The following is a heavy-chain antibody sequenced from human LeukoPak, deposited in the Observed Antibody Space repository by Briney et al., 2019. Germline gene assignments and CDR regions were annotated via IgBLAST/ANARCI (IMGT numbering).Heavy chain of an antibody. D-gene: IGHD1-26*01. CDR1: GGTLSSYA. CDR2: IIPILGIA. J-gene: IGHJ6*03. Sequence: ASVKVSCKASGGTLSSYAISGVRQAPGQGLEWMGRIIPILGIANYAQKFQGRVTITADKSTSTAYMELRSLRSDGTAVYYCARDGIGPYYYYMDVWGKGTTVTVSS. V-gene: IGHV1-69*04. CDR3: ARDGIGPYYYYMDV.